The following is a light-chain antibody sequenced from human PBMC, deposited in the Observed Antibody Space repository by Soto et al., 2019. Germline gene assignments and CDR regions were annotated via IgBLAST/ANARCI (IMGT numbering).Light chain of an antibody. CDR3: QQYGTSEII. V-gene: IGKV3-20*01. CDR2: DTS. Sequence: ELVLTQSPGTLSLSPGDRAPLSCGASQTLSNSFFAWYQQKPGQAPRLLIYDTSSRDTGVPDRYSASGSGTDFTLTISRLETEDFAVFFCQQYGTSEIIFGQGTRLEIK. CDR1: QTLSNSF. J-gene: IGKJ5*01.